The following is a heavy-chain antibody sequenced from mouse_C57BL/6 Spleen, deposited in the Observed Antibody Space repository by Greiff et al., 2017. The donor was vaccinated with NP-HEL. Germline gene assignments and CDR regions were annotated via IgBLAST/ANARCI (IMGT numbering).Heavy chain of an antibody. V-gene: IGHV1-15*01. CDR2: IDPETGGT. CDR3: TRRGDYDFAY. CDR1: GYTFTDYE. J-gene: IGHJ3*01. Sequence: QVQLQQSGAELVRPGASVTLSCKASGYTFTDYEMHWVKQTPVHGLEWIGAIDPETGGTAYNQKFKGKAILTADKSSSTAYMELRSLTSEDSAVYYCTRRGDYDFAYWGQGTLVTVSA. D-gene: IGHD2-4*01.